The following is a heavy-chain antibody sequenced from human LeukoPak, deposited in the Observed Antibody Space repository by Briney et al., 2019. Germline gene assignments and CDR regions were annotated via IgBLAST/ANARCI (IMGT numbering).Heavy chain of an antibody. D-gene: IGHD4-23*01. CDR3: ARSYGGPWYFDL. CDR2: IFLSGST. CDR1: GASISSYY. V-gene: IGHV4-59*01. Sequence: SETLSLTCTVSGASISSYYWSWIRQPPGRGLEWVGYIFLSGSTNHSPSLKNRVTISVDTSKNQFSLKLSSVTAADTAVYYCARSYGGPWYFDLWGRGTLVTVSS. J-gene: IGHJ2*01.